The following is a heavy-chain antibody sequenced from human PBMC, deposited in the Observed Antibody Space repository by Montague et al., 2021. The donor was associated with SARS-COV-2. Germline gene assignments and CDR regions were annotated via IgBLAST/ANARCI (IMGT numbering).Heavy chain of an antibody. CDR1: GFTFSSYW. CDR2: IEEDVSEK. J-gene: IGHJ2*01. Sequence: SLRLSCAASGFTFSSYWMSWVRQAPGKGLEWVANIEEDVSEKYYMYSLNVLFTISRDNAKNSLSLQMNSLRAEDTAVYYCARERQDSSGWSTYWYFDLWGRGTLVTVPS. V-gene: IGHV3-7*01. CDR3: ARERQDSSGWSTYWYFDL. D-gene: IGHD6-19*01.